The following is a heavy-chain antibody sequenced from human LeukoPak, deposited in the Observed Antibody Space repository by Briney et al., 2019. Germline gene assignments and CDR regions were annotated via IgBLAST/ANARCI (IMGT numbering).Heavy chain of an antibody. J-gene: IGHJ1*01. D-gene: IGHD2-15*01. Sequence: PGGSLRLSCAASGFTFSSYAMHWVRQAPGKGLEWVAVISYDGSNKYYADSVKGRFTISRDNSKNTLYLQMNSLRAEDTAVYYCARGGYEVVAATEDFQHWGQGTLVTVSS. CDR2: ISYDGSNK. V-gene: IGHV3-30-3*01. CDR3: ARGGYEVVAATEDFQH. CDR1: GFTFSSYA.